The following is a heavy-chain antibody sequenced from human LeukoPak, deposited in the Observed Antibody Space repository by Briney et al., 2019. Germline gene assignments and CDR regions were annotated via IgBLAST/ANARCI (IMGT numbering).Heavy chain of an antibody. J-gene: IGHJ6*02. CDR1: GGTFSSYA. Sequence: ASVKVSCKASGGTFSSYAISWVRQAPGQGLEWMGRIIPILGIANYAQKFRGRVTITADKSTSTAYMELSSLRSEDTAVYYCARAPTVTTDYYYYGMDVWGQGTTVTVSS. D-gene: IGHD4-17*01. CDR3: ARAPTVTTDYYYYGMDV. CDR2: IIPILGIA. V-gene: IGHV1-69*04.